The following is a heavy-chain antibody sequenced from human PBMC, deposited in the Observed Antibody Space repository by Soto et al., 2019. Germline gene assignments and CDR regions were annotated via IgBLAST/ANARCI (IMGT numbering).Heavy chain of an antibody. CDR2: ISGSGGST. CDR3: AKEGGLSGSYYISSSYYFDY. Sequence: GGSLRLSCAASGFTFSSYGMSWVRQAPGKGLEWVSAISGSGGSTYYADSVKGRFTISRDNSKNTPYLQMNSLRAEDTSVYYCAKEGGLSGSYYISSSYYFDYWGQGTLVTVSS. J-gene: IGHJ4*02. D-gene: IGHD1-26*01. CDR1: GFTFSSYG. V-gene: IGHV3-23*01.